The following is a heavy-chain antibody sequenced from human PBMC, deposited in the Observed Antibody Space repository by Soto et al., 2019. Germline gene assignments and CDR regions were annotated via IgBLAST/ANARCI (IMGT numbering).Heavy chain of an antibody. Sequence: EEQLVESGGGLVHPGGSLRLSCAASGFTFTTFWMSWLRQAPGKGLEWVATLKQDGSEKYYVDSVRGRFTISRDNAKNSLDLQMNSLRAEDTSVYYCARDRGIRAFGVAGLWGQGTLVTVSS. J-gene: IGHJ4*02. CDR2: LKQDGSEK. D-gene: IGHD3-3*01. CDR3: ARDRGIRAFGVAGL. CDR1: GFTFTTFW. V-gene: IGHV3-7*05.